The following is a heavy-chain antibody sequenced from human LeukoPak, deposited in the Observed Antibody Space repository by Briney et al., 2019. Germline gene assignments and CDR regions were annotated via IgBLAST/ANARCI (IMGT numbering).Heavy chain of an antibody. CDR3: ARDLYYDFWSGYYTVYYFDY. V-gene: IGHV3-21*01. CDR2: ISSSSSYI. D-gene: IGHD3-3*01. Sequence: GGSLRLSCAASGFTFSSYSMNWVRQAPGKGLEWVSSISSSSSYIYYADSVKGRFTISRDNAKNSLYLQMNSLRAEDTAVYYCARDLYYDFWSGYYTVYYFDYWGQGTLVTVSS. CDR1: GFTFSSYS. J-gene: IGHJ4*02.